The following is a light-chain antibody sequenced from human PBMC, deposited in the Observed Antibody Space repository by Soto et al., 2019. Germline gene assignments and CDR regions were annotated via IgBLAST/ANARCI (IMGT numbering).Light chain of an antibody. CDR1: QSVSSY. CDR2: DAS. CDR3: QQRSNWPPRT. Sequence: EIVLTQSPATLSLSPGERATLSCRASQSVSSYLAWYQQKPGQAPRLLIYDASNRATGIPARFSGSGSGTDFTLTISSLKPEDFAVYYCQQRSNWPPRTFGQGTKLEIK. J-gene: IGKJ2*01. V-gene: IGKV3-11*01.